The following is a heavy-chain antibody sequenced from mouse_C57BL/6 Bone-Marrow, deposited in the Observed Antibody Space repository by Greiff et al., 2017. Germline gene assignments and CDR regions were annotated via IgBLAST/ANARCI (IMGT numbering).Heavy chain of an antibody. V-gene: IGHV1-82*01. Sequence: QVQLQQSGPELVKPGASVKISCKASGYAFSSSWMNWVKQRPGQGLEWIGRIYPGDGDTNYNGKFKGKATLTADKSSSTAYVQLSSLTSEDSAVYFCARRDTGYFDVWGTGTTVTVSS. CDR2: IYPGDGDT. J-gene: IGHJ1*03. CDR3: ARRDTGYFDV. CDR1: GYAFSSSW. D-gene: IGHD3-3*01.